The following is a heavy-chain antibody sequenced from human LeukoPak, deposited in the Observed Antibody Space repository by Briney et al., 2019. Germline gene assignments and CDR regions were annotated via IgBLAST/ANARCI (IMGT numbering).Heavy chain of an antibody. J-gene: IGHJ4*02. CDR3: AVAPGDY. Sequence: ASVKVSCKASGYTFTGYYMHWVRQAPGQGLEWMGWINPNTGDTNYAQKFQGRVTMTRDTSITTVYMEISRLTSDDTALFYCAVAPGDYWGQGTLVTVSS. D-gene: IGHD2-21*01. V-gene: IGHV1-2*02. CDR1: GYTFTGYY. CDR2: INPNTGDT.